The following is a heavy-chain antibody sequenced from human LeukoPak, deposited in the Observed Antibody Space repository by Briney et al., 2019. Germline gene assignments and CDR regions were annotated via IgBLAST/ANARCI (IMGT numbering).Heavy chain of an antibody. CDR2: IYPGDSDT. J-gene: IGHJ6*03. CDR3: ARLGGSSTYYYYYMDV. CDR1: GYSFTSYW. Sequence: GESLKISCKGSGYSFTSYWIGWVRQMPGKGLEWMGIIYPGDSDTRYSPSFQGQVTISADKSISTAYLQWSSLKASDTAMYYCARLGGSSTYYYYYMDVWGKGATVTVSS. D-gene: IGHD6-6*01. V-gene: IGHV5-51*01.